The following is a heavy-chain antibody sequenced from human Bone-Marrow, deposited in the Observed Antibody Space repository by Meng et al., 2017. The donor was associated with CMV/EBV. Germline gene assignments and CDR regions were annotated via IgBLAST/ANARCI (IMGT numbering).Heavy chain of an antibody. V-gene: IGHV3-13*01. CDR1: GFTFSSYD. CDR3: ARGGSRSIAAPQVRPELYGMDV. CDR2: IGTAGDT. J-gene: IGHJ6*02. Sequence: GESLKISCAASGFTFSSYDMHWVRQATGKGLEWVSAIGTAGDTYYPGSVKGRFTISRENAKNSLYLQMNSLRAGDTAVYYCARGGSRSIAAPQVRPELYGMDVWGQGTTATVSS. D-gene: IGHD6-6*01.